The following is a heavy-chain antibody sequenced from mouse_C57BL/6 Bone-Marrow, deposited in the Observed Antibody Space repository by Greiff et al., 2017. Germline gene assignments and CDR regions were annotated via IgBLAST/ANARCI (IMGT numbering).Heavy chain of an antibody. CDR3: ARIYYGSSWNWYFDV. CDR1: GYTFTSYW. CDR2: INPSSGYT. J-gene: IGHJ1*03. V-gene: IGHV1-7*01. D-gene: IGHD1-1*01. Sequence: QVQLKESGAELAKPGASVKLSCKASGYTFTSYWMHWVKQRPGQGLEWIGYINPSSGYTKYNQKFKDKATLTADKSSSTAYMQLSSLTYEDSAVYYCARIYYGSSWNWYFDVWGTGTTVTVSS.